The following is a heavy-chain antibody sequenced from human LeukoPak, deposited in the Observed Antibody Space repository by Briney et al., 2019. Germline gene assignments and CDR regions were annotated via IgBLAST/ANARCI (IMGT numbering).Heavy chain of an antibody. CDR3: AKDRFVHSIGWYGDY. D-gene: IGHD6-19*01. CDR2: IRYDGSNK. Sequence: PGGSLRLSCAASGFTFSSYCMHWVRQAPGKGLEWVAFIRYDGSNKYYADSVKGRFTIFRDNSKNTLYLQMNSLRAEDTAVYYCAKDRFVHSIGWYGDYWGQGTLVTVSS. V-gene: IGHV3-30*02. CDR1: GFTFSSYC. J-gene: IGHJ4*02.